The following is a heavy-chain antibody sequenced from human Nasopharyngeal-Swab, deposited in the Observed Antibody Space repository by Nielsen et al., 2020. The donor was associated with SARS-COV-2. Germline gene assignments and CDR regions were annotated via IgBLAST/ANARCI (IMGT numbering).Heavy chain of an antibody. Sequence: GESLKISCAASGFTFSRSWMHWVRQAPGKGLVGVSRIGPDGRETSFADSVKGRFTISRDNAKNTLYLQMNSLRAEDTAVYFCAKEEVPNDYWGQGTLVTVSS. CDR3: AKEEVPNDY. J-gene: IGHJ4*02. V-gene: IGHV3-74*01. CDR1: GFTFSRSW. CDR2: IGPDGRET.